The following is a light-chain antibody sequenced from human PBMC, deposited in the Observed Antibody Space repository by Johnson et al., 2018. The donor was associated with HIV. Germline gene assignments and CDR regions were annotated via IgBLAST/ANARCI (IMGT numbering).Light chain of an antibody. CDR2: DNN. Sequence: HSVLTQPPSVSAAPGQKVTISCSGSSSNIGNNYVSWYQQLPGTAPKLLIYDNNKRPSGIPDRFSGSKSGTSATLGITGLQTGDEADYYCGTWDSSLSAAVFGTRTKVPVL. CDR1: SSNIGNNY. CDR3: GTWDSSLSAAV. J-gene: IGLJ1*01. V-gene: IGLV1-51*01.